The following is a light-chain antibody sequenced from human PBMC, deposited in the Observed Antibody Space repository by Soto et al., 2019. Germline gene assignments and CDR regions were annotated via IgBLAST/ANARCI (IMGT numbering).Light chain of an antibody. J-gene: IGKJ1*01. CDR1: QSVGSN. CDR3: QQYSNWPRT. V-gene: IGKV3-15*01. Sequence: EIVMTQSPATLSVSPGERGTLSCRASQSVGSNLAWYQQKPGQAPRLLMYGASTRATGIPARFSGSGSGTEFTLTITSLQSEVSALYYCQQYSNWPRTFGQGTKVEIK. CDR2: GAS.